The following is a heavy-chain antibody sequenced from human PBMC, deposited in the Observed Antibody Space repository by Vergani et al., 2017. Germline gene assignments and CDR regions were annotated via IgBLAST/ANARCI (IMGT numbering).Heavy chain of an antibody. CDR1: VGSISSSSYY. CDR2: IYYSGST. J-gene: IGHJ3*02. Sequence: QLQLQESGPGLVKPSETLSLTCTVSVGSISSSSYYWGWIRQPPGKGLEWIGSIYYSGSTYYNPSLKSRVTISVDTSKNQFSLKLSSVTAADTAVYYCAGGATVVRAAFDIWGQGTMVTVSS. CDR3: AGGATVVRAAFDI. V-gene: IGHV4-39*01. D-gene: IGHD4-23*01.